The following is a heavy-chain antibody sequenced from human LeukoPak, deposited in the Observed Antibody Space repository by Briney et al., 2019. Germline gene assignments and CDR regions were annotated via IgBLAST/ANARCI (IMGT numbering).Heavy chain of an antibody. CDR3: ASSWLRGLMGTDV. Sequence: SVKVSCKASGGTFSSYAISWVRQAPGQGLEWMGGIIPIFGTANYAQKFQGRVTITADESTSTAYMELSSLRSEDTAVYYCASSWLRGLMGTDVWGQGTTVTVSS. V-gene: IGHV1-69*13. D-gene: IGHD4-17*01. CDR1: GGTFSSYA. J-gene: IGHJ6*02. CDR2: IIPIFGTA.